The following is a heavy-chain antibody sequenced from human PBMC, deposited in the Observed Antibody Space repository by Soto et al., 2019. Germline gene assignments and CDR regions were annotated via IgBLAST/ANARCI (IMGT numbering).Heavy chain of an antibody. CDR1: GGSINSGGSY. CDR3: ARGLSTHIAVAGMGYFDS. D-gene: IGHD6-19*01. V-gene: IGHV4-30-4*01. J-gene: IGHJ4*02. Sequence: SETLSLTCTVPGGSINSGGSYWTWIRHHPGKGLEWFGNIYYSGTTHYNPSLEGRVFISLDTSRNHFSLQLTSVTAADTAVYYCARGLSTHIAVAGMGYFDSWGQGTLVTVSS. CDR2: IYYSGTT.